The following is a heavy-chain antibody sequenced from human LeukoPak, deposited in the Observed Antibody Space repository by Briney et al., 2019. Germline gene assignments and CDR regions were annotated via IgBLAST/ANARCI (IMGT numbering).Heavy chain of an antibody. Sequence: GASVKVSCKASGGTFSSYAISWVRQAPGQGLEWMGGIIPIYGTANYAQKIQGRVTITTDESTSTAYMELSSLRSEDTAVYYCARGVGGSYPFHHWGQGTLVTVSS. V-gene: IGHV1-69*05. J-gene: IGHJ1*01. CDR3: ARGVGGSYPFHH. CDR2: IIPIYGTA. CDR1: GGTFSSYA. D-gene: IGHD1-26*01.